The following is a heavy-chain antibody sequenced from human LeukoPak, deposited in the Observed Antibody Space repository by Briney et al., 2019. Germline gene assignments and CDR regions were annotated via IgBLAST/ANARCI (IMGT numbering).Heavy chain of an antibody. Sequence: GGSLRLSCVASGFTFSNYAMSWVRQAPVKGLEWVAVISRDGSETYYADSVKGRFTLSRDNSKNTLYLQMNSLRAEDTAVYYCARDWFRRYSTTIDWYFDLWGRGNAVTVSS. CDR3: ARDWFRRYSTTIDWYFDL. J-gene: IGHJ2*01. D-gene: IGHD3-9*01. CDR2: ISRDGSET. CDR1: GFTFSNYA. V-gene: IGHV3-30*04.